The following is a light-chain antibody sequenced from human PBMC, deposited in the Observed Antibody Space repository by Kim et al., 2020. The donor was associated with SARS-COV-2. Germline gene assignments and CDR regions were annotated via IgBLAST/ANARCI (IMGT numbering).Light chain of an antibody. V-gene: IGKV1-27*01. Sequence: ASVGDRVTITCRASQGISNYLAWYQHKPGKVPKLLIYDASTLQSGAPSRFSGGGSGTDFTLTISSLQPEDVATYYCQKYNSAPRTFGQGTKVDIK. J-gene: IGKJ1*01. CDR1: QGISNY. CDR3: QKYNSAPRT. CDR2: DAS.